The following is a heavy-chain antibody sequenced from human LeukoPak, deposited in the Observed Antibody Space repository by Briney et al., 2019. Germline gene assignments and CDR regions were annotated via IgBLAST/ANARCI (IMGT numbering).Heavy chain of an antibody. J-gene: IGHJ6*03. CDR2: IIPIFGTA. D-gene: IGHD5-12*01. V-gene: IGHV1-69*01. CDR3: ARDGYLTEEYYYYYYYMDV. CDR1: GGTFSSYA. Sequence: GSSVKVSCKASGGTFSSYAISWVRQAPGQGLEWMGGIIPIFGTANYAQKFQGRVTITADESTSTAYMGLSSLRSEDTAVYYCARDGYLTEEYYYYYYYMDVWGKGTTVTVSS.